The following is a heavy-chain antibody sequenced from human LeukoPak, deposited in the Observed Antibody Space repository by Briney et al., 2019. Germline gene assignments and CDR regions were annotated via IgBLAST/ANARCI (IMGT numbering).Heavy chain of an antibody. CDR1: GFTFNNYA. D-gene: IGHD3-16*02. V-gene: IGHV3-23*01. CDR3: AKGTYLGGLSAAVY. CDR2: ISSSDGNT. Sequence: GGSLRLSCAASGFTFNNYAMSWVRQAPGRGLEWVSTISSSDGNTYYADSAKGQFTISRDNSKASLFLQMNSLRAEDTAVYYCAKGTYLGGLSAAVYWGQGTLVTVSS. J-gene: IGHJ4*02.